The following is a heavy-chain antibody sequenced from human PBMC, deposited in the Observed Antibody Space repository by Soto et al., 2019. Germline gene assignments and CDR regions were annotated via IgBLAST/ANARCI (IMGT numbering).Heavy chain of an antibody. CDR3: ARVDESPERYFDWLLGGGRNWFDP. CDR1: GYTFTSYD. V-gene: IGHV1-8*01. D-gene: IGHD3-9*01. Sequence: GASVKVSCKASGYTFTSYDINWVRQATGQGLEWMGWMNPNSGNTGYAQKFQGRVTMTRNTSISTAYMELSSLRSEDTAVYYCARVDESPERYFDWLLGGGRNWFDPWGQGTLVTVSS. J-gene: IGHJ5*02. CDR2: MNPNSGNT.